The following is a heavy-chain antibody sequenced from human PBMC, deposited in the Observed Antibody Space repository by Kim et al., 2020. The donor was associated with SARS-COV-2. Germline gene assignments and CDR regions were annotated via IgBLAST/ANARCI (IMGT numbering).Heavy chain of an antibody. Sequence: SETLSLTCTVSGGSISSSSYYWGWIRQPPGKGLEWIGSIYYSGSTYYNPSLKSRVTISVDTSKNQFSLKLSSVTAADTAVYYCARLVAVADDAFDIWGQG. V-gene: IGHV4-39*01. CDR2: IYYSGST. J-gene: IGHJ3*02. CDR3: ARLVAVADDAFDI. CDR1: GGSISSSSYY. D-gene: IGHD6-19*01.